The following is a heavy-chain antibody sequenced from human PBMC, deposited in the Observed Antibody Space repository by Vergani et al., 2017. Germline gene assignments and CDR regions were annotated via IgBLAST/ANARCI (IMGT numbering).Heavy chain of an antibody. V-gene: IGHV3-23*01. J-gene: IGHJ1*01. Sequence: EVQLLESGGGLVQPGGSLRLSCAASGFTFSSYAMSWVRQAPGKGLEWVSAISGSGGSTYYADSVKGRFTISRDNYKNTLYLQMNSLRAEDTAVYYCAKDISPEEYFQHWGQGTLVTVSS. CDR1: GFTFSSYA. CDR3: AKDISPEEYFQH. CDR2: ISGSGGST. D-gene: IGHD3-3*02.